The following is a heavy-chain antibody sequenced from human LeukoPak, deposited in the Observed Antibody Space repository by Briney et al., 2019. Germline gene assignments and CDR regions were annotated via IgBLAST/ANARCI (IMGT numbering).Heavy chain of an antibody. J-gene: IGHJ4*02. CDR3: ARDPKLGYFDY. D-gene: IGHD7-27*01. V-gene: IGHV3-53*01. Sequence: GDLRLSCAASGFTVSSNYMSWVRQAPGKGLEWVLVIYSGGSTYYADSVKGRFTISRDNSKNTLYLQMNSLRAEDTAVYYCARDPKLGYFDYWGQGTLVTVSS. CDR1: GFTVSSNY. CDR2: IYSGGST.